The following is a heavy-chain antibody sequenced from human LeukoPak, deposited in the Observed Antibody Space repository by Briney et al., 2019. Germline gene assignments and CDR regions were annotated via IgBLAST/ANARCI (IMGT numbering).Heavy chain of an antibody. Sequence: GGSLRLSCAASGFTFSSYSMNWVRQAPGKGLEWVSSISSSSSYIYYADSVKGRFTISRDNAKNSLYLQMNSLRAEDTAVYYCASNQGYYYDSSGFVLDYWGQGTLVTVSS. CDR2: ISSSSSYI. CDR3: ASNQGYYYDSSGFVLDY. J-gene: IGHJ4*02. V-gene: IGHV3-21*01. D-gene: IGHD3-22*01. CDR1: GFTFSSYS.